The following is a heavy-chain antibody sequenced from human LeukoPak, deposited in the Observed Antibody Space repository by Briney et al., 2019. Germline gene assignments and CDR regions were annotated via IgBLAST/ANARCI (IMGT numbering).Heavy chain of an antibody. CDR1: GYTFTSYD. CDR3: ARERGSGSYYIPHYYYYYGMDV. Sequence: GASVKVSCKASGYTFTSYDINWVRQATGQGLEWMGWMNPNSGNTGYAQKFQGRVTMTRNTSISTAYMELSSLRSEDTAVYYCARERGSGSYYIPHYYYYYGMDVWGQGTTVTVSS. V-gene: IGHV1-8*01. J-gene: IGHJ6*02. D-gene: IGHD3-10*01. CDR2: MNPNSGNT.